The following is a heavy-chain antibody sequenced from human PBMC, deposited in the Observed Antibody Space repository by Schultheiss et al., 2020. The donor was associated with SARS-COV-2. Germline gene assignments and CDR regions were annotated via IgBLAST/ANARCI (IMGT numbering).Heavy chain of an antibody. J-gene: IGHJ4*02. CDR3: ARDTSEWNLVV. V-gene: IGHV4-59*12. Sequence: SETLSLTCTVSGGSISSYYWSWIRQPPGKGLEWLAYMSYSGITNYNPSLKSRVAMSVDTSKNQFSLKLSSVTAADTAVYYCARDTSEWNLVVWGQGTLVTVSS. CDR2: MSYSGIT. D-gene: IGHD1-1*01. CDR1: GGSISSYY.